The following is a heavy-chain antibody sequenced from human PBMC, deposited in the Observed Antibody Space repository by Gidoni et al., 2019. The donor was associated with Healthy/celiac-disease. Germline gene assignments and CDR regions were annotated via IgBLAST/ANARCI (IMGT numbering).Heavy chain of an antibody. D-gene: IGHD3-3*01. V-gene: IGHV3-23*01. CDR1: GFTFSSYA. J-gene: IGHJ6*03. Sequence: EVQLLESGGGLVQPGGSLRLSCAASGFTFSSYAMRWVRQAPGKGLEWVSAISGSGGSTYYADSVKGRFTISRDNSKNTLYLQMNSLRAEDTAVYYCAKRLRFLEWLLGHYYYYYMDVWGKGTTVTVSS. CDR3: AKRLRFLEWLLGHYYYYYMDV. CDR2: ISGSGGST.